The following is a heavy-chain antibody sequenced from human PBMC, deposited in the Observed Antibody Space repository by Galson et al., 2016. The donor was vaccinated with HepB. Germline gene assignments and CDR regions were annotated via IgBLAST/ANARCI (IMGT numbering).Heavy chain of an antibody. CDR1: GYTFTNYY. CDR2: INPNGGAT. J-gene: IGHJ6*02. D-gene: IGHD1-14*01. V-gene: IGHV1-2*06. CDR3: ARDPEKFKGNHYYSYTMDV. Sequence: SVKVSCKASGYTFTNYYIHWVRQVPGQGLEWMGRINPNGGATLYVQKFPGRVTVTRDTSITTVYMELSGLRFDETAVYYCARDPEKFKGNHYYSYTMDVWGQGTTVTVTS.